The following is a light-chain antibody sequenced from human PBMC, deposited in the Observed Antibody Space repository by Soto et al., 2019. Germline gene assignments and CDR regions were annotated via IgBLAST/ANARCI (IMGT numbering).Light chain of an antibody. V-gene: IGKV3-15*01. CDR1: QSISTK. Sequence: EIVMTQSPATLSASPGERATLSCRASQSISTKLAWYKQKPGQAPRLLIYGASTRATGIPARFSGSGSGTEFTLTISSLQSEDFAVYYCQQYINWLTFGGGTKVDIK. CDR3: QQYINWLT. J-gene: IGKJ4*01. CDR2: GAS.